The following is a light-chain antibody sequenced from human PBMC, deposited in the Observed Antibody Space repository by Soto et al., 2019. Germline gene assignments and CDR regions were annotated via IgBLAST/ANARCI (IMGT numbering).Light chain of an antibody. V-gene: IGKV3-15*01. Sequence: EIVMTQSPATLSVSPGERATLSCRASQSVSSNLAWYQQKPGQAPRLLIYAASTRATGIPARFSGSGSGTEFTLPISSLQSEDFAVYYCQPYNNWPPWTFGQGTKVEIK. J-gene: IGKJ1*01. CDR3: QPYNNWPPWT. CDR2: AAS. CDR1: QSVSSN.